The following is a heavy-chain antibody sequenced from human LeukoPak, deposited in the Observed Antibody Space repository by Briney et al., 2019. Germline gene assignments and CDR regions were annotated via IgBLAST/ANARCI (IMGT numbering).Heavy chain of an antibody. CDR2: IVPIFGTT. CDR3: ARDPGHSGGQN. Sequence: SVKVSCKASGGTFSSYAISWVRQAPGQGLEWMGGIVPIFGTTKYAQKFQGRVTLTADESTSTAYLELSSLRSEDTAFYYCARDPGHSGGQNWGQGTLVTVSS. V-gene: IGHV1-69*13. D-gene: IGHD5-12*01. CDR1: GGTFSSYA. J-gene: IGHJ4*02.